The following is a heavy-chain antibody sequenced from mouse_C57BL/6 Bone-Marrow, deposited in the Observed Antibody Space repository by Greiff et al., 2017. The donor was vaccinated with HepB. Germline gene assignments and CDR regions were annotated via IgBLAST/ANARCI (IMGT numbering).Heavy chain of an antibody. CDR2: IHPNSGST. CDR1: GYTFTSYW. CDR3: ARCYDYGIFYYAMDY. Sequence: QVQLQQPGAELVKPGASVKLSCKASGYTFTSYWMHWVKQRPGQGLEWIGMIHPNSGSTNYNEKFKSKATLTVDKSSSTAYMQLSSLTSEDSAVYYCARCYDYGIFYYAMDYWGQGTSVTVSS. J-gene: IGHJ4*01. V-gene: IGHV1-64*01. D-gene: IGHD2-4*01.